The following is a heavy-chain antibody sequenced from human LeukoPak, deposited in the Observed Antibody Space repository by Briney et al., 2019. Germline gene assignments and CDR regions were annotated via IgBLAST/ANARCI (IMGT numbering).Heavy chain of an antibody. J-gene: IGHJ4*02. CDR3: ARAVIGPDY. Sequence: GGSLRLSCAASGFTFDDYTMHWVRQAPGKGLEWVSLISWDGGSTYYADSVKGRFTISRDNAKNSLYLQMNSLRAEDTAVYYCARAVIGPDYWGQGTLVAVSS. CDR1: GFTFDDYT. V-gene: IGHV3-43*01. CDR2: ISWDGGST.